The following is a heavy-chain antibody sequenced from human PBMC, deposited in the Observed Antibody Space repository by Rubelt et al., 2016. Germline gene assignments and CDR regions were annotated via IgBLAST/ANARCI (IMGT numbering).Heavy chain of an antibody. J-gene: IGHJ6*02. CDR2: ISAYNGNT. D-gene: IGHD2-8*01. Sequence: QVQLVQSGAAVKKPGASVKVSCKASGYTFTSYGISWVRQAPGQGLEWMGWISAYNGNTNYGQKLQGRVNMTTDTSASTAYMELRSLRSDDTAVYYCAREGVKGSRKDGMDVWGQGTTVTVSS. CDR3: AREGVKGSRKDGMDV. CDR1: GYTFTSYG. V-gene: IGHV1-18*01.